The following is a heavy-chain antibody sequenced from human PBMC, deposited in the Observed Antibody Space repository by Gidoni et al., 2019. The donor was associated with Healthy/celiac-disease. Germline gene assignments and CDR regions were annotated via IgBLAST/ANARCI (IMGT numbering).Heavy chain of an antibody. CDR1: GFTFSSYG. CDR3: AKVQYYYYYYGMDV. Sequence: QVQLVESGGGVVQPGRSLRLSCAASGFTFSSYGMHWVRQAPGKGLEWVAVISYDGSNKYYADSVKGRFTISRDNSKNTLYLQMNSLRAEDTAVYYCAKVQYYYYYYGMDVWGQGTTVTVSS. CDR2: ISYDGSNK. V-gene: IGHV3-30*18. J-gene: IGHJ6*02.